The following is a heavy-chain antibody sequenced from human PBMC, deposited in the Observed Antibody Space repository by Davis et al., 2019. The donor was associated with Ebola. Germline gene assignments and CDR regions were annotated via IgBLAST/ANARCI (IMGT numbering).Heavy chain of an antibody. CDR2: ISSHGNSK. D-gene: IGHD3-9*01. CDR3: AREPHYDILTGYYGGMDV. Sequence: GGSLRLSCAASGFTFSSAGMHWVRQAPDKGLEWVAIISSHGNSKYYADSVKGRFTISRDNSKNTLYLEMNSLRVEDTAVYYCAREPHYDILTGYYGGMDVWGQGTTVTVSS. V-gene: IGHV3-30*03. CDR1: GFTFSSAG. J-gene: IGHJ6*02.